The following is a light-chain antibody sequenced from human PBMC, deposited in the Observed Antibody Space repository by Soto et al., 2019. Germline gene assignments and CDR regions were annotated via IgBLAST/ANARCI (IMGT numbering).Light chain of an antibody. CDR1: SSDVGGYNY. Sequence: QSALTQPRSVSGSPGHSVTISCTGTSSDVGGYNYVSWYQHRPGKAPKLMIYEVTKRPSGVPDRFSGAKSGNTASLTVSGLQAEDEADYYCTSHAGTNNFPYVFGTGTKLTVL. J-gene: IGLJ1*01. CDR2: EVT. CDR3: TSHAGTNNFPYV. V-gene: IGLV2-8*01.